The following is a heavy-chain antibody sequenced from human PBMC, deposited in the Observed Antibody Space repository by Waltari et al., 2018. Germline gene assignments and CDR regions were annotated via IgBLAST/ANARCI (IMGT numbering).Heavy chain of an antibody. CDR3: ARDPGYSGYDGRLGY. D-gene: IGHD5-12*01. CDR1: GGTFSSYT. J-gene: IGHJ4*02. V-gene: IGHV1-69*08. CDR2: IIPILGIA. Sequence: QVQLVQSGAEVKKPGSSVKVSCKASGGTFSSYTISWVRQATGQGLEWMGRIIPILGIANYAQKFQGRVTITADKSTSTAYMELSSLRSEDTAVYYCARDPGYSGYDGRLGYWGQGTLVTVSS.